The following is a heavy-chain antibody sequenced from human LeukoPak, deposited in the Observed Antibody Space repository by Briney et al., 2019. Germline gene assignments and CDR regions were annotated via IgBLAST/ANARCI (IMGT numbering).Heavy chain of an antibody. Sequence: PRGSLRLSCAASGFTFSSYGMHWVRQAPGKGLEWVAVISYDGSNKYYGDSVKGRFTISRDNSENTLYLQMNSLRAEDTAVYYCAKDAITIFGVVNRPFPYYYGMDVWGQGTTVTVSS. CDR1: GFTFSSYG. CDR2: ISYDGSNK. V-gene: IGHV3-30*18. D-gene: IGHD3-3*01. J-gene: IGHJ6*02. CDR3: AKDAITIFGVVNRPFPYYYGMDV.